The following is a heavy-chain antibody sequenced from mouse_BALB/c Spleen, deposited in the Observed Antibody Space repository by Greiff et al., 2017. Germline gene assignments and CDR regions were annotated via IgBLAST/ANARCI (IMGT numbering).Heavy chain of an antibody. J-gene: IGHJ2*01. CDR3: ARETTTANFDY. V-gene: IGHV5-6-5*01. CDR1: GFTFSSYA. D-gene: IGHD1-2*01. CDR2: ISSGGST. Sequence: EVKLVESGGGLVKPGGSLKLSCAASGFTFSSYAMSWVRQTPEKRLEWVASISSGGSTYYPDSVKGRFTISRDNARNILYLQMSSLRSEDTAMYYCARETTTANFDYWGQGTTLTVSA.